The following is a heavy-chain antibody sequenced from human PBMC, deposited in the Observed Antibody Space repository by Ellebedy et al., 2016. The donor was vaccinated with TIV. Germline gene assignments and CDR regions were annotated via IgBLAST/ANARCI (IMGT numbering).Heavy chain of an antibody. CDR3: AKESDYGDYLDS. J-gene: IGHJ4*02. V-gene: IGHV3-30*02. CDR1: GFTFSYYW. CDR2: IRFDGSNE. D-gene: IGHD4-17*01. Sequence: PGGSLRLSCATSGFTFSYYWMSWVRQAPGKGLEWVAFIRFDGSNEYYADSVKGRFTISRDNSKNTLYLQVNSLRLEDTAVYYCAKESDYGDYLDSWGQGILVTVSS.